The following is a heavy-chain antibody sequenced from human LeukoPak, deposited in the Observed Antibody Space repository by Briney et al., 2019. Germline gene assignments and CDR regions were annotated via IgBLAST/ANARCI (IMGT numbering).Heavy chain of an antibody. CDR3: VRPKHSSTRWLHYGMGG. Sequence: PGGSLSLPCAASGFTFRSYAMSWVRQAPGKGLEWVSLIYRDGRTYYADSVRGRFTISRHNSKNTLYLQMNSLRVEDTAVFYCVRPKHSSTRWLHYGMGGWGQGTTVTVSS. V-gene: IGHV3-66*04. D-gene: IGHD2-2*01. CDR1: GFTFRSYA. CDR2: IYRDGRT. J-gene: IGHJ6*02.